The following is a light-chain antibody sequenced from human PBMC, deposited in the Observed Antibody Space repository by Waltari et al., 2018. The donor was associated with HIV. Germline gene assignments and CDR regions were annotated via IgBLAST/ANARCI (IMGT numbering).Light chain of an antibody. V-gene: IGLV2-23*02. CDR2: EVS. J-gene: IGLJ2*01. Sequence: QSALTQPASVSGSPGQSITISCTGTSSDVGSYYLVSWYQQHPGKAPKLMIYEVSKRPSGVSNRCSGAKSGNTASLTISALQAEDEADYYCCSYAGSSTFVVFGGGTKLTVL. CDR3: CSYAGSSTFVV. CDR1: SSDVGSYYL.